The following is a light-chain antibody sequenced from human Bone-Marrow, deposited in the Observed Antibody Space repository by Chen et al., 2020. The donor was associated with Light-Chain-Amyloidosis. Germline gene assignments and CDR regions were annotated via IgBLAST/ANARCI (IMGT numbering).Light chain of an antibody. Sequence: EIVLTQSPGTLSLSPGEGANRSCRASQTISSHSLTWYQQKFGQAPRLLIYGSSSRATGIPDRFTGSGSGTDFTLTINRLEPEDFAMYYCQQYGTSPLTFGGGTKVEIK. CDR1: QTISSHS. V-gene: IGKV3-20*01. CDR2: GSS. CDR3: QQYGTSPLT. J-gene: IGKJ4*01.